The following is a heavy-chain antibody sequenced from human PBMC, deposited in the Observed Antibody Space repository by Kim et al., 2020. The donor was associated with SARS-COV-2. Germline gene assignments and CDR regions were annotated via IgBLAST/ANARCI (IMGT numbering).Heavy chain of an antibody. D-gene: IGHD3-10*01. V-gene: IGHV1-69*13. CDR2: IIPIFGTA. CDR1: GGTFSSYA. CDR3: ARGYSSGSYYTYYYYGMDV. J-gene: IGHJ6*02. Sequence: SVKVSCKASGGTFSSYAISWVRQAPGQGLEWMGGIIPIFGTANYAQKFQGRVTITADESTSTAYMELSSLRSEDTAVYYCARGYSSGSYYTYYYYGMDVWGQGTTVTVSS.